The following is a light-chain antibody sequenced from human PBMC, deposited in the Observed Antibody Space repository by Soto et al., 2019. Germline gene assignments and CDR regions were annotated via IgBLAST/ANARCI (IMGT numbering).Light chain of an antibody. CDR2: DAS. V-gene: IGKV3-15*01. CDR3: QQFNNWPRT. Sequence: EIAMTQSPATLSVSPGERATLSCRASQSVSSKLAGYQQKPGQAPRLLIYDASTRATGIPARFSGSGSGTEFTLTISSLQSEDFAVYYCQQFNNWPRTFGQGTKVEIK. J-gene: IGKJ1*01. CDR1: QSVSSK.